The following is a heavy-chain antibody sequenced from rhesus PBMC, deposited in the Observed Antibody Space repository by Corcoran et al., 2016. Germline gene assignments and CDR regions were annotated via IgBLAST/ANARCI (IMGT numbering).Heavy chain of an antibody. CDR3: ARSNWGYFDL. D-gene: IGHD7-45*01. CDR2: IGGSSRST. J-gene: IGHJ2*01. V-gene: IGHV4-165*02. Sequence: QVQLQESGPGLVKPSETLSLTCAVSGGSIRGYYWNWIPQPPGKGLEWIGFIGGSSRSTYYNPSLKSRVTISTDTSKNQFSLKLSSVTAADTAVYYCARSNWGYFDLWGPGTPITISS. CDR1: GGSIRGYY.